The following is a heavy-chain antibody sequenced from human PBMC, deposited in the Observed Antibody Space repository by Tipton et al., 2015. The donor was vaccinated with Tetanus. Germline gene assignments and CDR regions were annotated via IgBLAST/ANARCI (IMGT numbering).Heavy chain of an antibody. Sequence: SLRLSCAASGFTFSSYSMNWVRQAPGKGLEWVSYISSSSSTIYYADSVKGRFTISRDKAKNSLYLQMNSLRAEDTAVYYCARLRLGEGPDYWGQRTLVTVSS. V-gene: IGHV3-48*01. J-gene: IGHJ4*02. CDR1: GFTFSSYS. CDR2: ISSSSSTI. CDR3: ARLRLGEGPDY. D-gene: IGHD3-16*01.